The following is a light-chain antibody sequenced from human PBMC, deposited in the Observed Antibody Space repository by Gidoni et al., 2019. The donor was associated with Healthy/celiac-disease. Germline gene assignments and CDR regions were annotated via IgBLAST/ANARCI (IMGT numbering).Light chain of an antibody. CDR1: QSVSSSY. CDR3: QQYGSSPWT. V-gene: IGKV3-20*01. J-gene: IGKJ1*01. CDR2: GAS. Sequence: EIVLTQSPGPLSLSPGERATLSCRASQSVSSSYLAWYQHKRGQAPRLLIYGASSRATGIPDRFSGSGSGTDFTLTISRLEPEDFAVYYCQQYGSSPWTFGQGTKVEIK.